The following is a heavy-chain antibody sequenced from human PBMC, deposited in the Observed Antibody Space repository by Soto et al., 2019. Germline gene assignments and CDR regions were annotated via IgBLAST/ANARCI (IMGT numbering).Heavy chain of an antibody. J-gene: IGHJ5*02. CDR3: AVYGSGIGVGVGRGNWFDP. D-gene: IGHD3-10*01. CDR2: ISYSGST. V-gene: IGHV4-31*03. Sequence: QVQLQESGPGLVKPSQTLSLTCTVSGGSISSGGYYWSWIRQHPGKGLERIGYISYSGSTYYNPSLKSRVNISVDASKNQFSLKRSAVTAADTAVYYCAVYGSGIGVGVGRGNWFDPWGQGTLVTVSS. CDR1: GGSISSGGYY.